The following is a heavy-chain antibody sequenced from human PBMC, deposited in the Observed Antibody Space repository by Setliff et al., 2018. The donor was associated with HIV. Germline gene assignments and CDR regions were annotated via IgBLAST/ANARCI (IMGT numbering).Heavy chain of an antibody. CDR2: IKGKSDGGTI. Sequence: PGGSLRLSCGTSGFTFINAWMSWVRQAPGKGLEWVGRIKGKSDGGTIEYNGPVKGRFTISRDDSKKTLYLQLNSLKVEDTAVYYCSSERGGLFREFDSAPSDFWGQGTLVTVSS. D-gene: IGHD3-10*02. CDR3: SSERGGLFREFDSAPSDF. CDR1: GFTFINAW. J-gene: IGHJ4*02. V-gene: IGHV3-15*01.